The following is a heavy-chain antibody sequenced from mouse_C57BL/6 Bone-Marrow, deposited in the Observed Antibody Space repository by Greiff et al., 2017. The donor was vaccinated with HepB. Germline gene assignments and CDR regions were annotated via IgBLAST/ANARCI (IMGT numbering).Heavy chain of an antibody. V-gene: IGHV1-15*01. CDR3: TPPTIVNADYAMDY. CDR2: IDPETGGT. D-gene: IGHD2-5*01. J-gene: IGHJ4*01. Sequence: VKLMESGAELVRPGASVTLSCKASGYTFTDYEMHWVKQTPVHGLEWIGAIDPETGGTAYNQKFKGKAILTADKSSSTAYMALRSLTSEDSAVYYGTPPTIVNADYAMDYWGQGTSVTVSS. CDR1: GYTFTDYE.